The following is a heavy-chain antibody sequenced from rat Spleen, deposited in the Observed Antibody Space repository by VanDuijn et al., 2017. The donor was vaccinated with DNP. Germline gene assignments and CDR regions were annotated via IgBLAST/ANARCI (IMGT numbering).Heavy chain of an antibody. CDR1: GFSLTSYN. D-gene: IGHD1-1*01. J-gene: IGHJ2*01. CDR2: IWTGGST. CDR3: AREREWWEFDY. V-gene: IGHV2-30*01. Sequence: QVQLKESGPGLVQPSQTLSLTCTVSGFSLTSYNVHWVRQPTGKGLEWMGIIWTGGSTDYNSALKSRLSISRDTSKSQVFLKMNSLQTEDIATYYCAREREWWEFDYWGQGVMVTVSS.